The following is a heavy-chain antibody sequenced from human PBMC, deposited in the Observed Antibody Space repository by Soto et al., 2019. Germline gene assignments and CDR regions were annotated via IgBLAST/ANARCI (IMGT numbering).Heavy chain of an antibody. CDR2: IDWSGDST. CDR3: AREPPYSSSPFDY. D-gene: IGHD3-22*01. J-gene: IGHJ4*02. Sequence: EVPLVESGGGVVRPGGSLRLSCAASGFSVDDYGLSWVRQAPGKGLEWVSGIDWSGDSTGYADSVKGRFTISRDNAKNSLSLQMNSLRAEDTALYYCAREPPYSSSPFDYWGQGVLVTVSS. CDR1: GFSVDDYG. V-gene: IGHV3-20*04.